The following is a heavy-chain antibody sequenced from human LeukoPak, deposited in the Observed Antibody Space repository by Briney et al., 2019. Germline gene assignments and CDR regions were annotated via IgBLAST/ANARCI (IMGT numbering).Heavy chain of an antibody. CDR2: INHSGST. CDR3: ARVGRINTMVRGVKRGNFDY. J-gene: IGHJ4*02. D-gene: IGHD3-10*01. Sequence: PSETLSLTSAVYGGSFSGYYWSWIRQPPGKGLEWIGEINHSGSTNYNPSLKSRVTISVDTSKNQFSLKLSSVTAADTAVYYCARVGRINTMVRGVKRGNFDYWGQGTLVTVSS. V-gene: IGHV4-34*01. CDR1: GGSFSGYY.